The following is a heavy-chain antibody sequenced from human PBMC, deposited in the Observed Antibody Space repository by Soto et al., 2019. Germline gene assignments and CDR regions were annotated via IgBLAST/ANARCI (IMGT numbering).Heavy chain of an antibody. J-gene: IGHJ2*01. D-gene: IGHD4-4*01. Sequence: QVQLQESGPGLVKPSETLSLTCTVSGGSISSYYWSWIRQPPGKGLEWIGYIYYSGSTNYNPSLKSRVTISVDTSKNQFSLKLSSVTAADTAVYYRARQCRDGYSTYWYFDLWGRGTLVTVSS. CDR2: IYYSGST. V-gene: IGHV4-59*01. CDR3: ARQCRDGYSTYWYFDL. CDR1: GGSISSYY.